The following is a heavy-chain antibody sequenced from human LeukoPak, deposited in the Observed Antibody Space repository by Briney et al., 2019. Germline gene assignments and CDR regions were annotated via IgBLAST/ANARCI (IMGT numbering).Heavy chain of an antibody. Sequence: QPGGSVRLSCIASGFSFSNLAMGWVRQAPGNGLECVSVISDRGGITYYADSVKGRFTISRDKSRNTSSLPMNKLRVDDKAVYYRAKDARRYSGWYFFDHWGQGTMVTGSS. CDR2: ISDRGGIT. CDR3: AKDARRYSGWYFFDH. D-gene: IGHD6-19*01. J-gene: IGHJ4*02. V-gene: IGHV3-23*01. CDR1: GFSFSNLA.